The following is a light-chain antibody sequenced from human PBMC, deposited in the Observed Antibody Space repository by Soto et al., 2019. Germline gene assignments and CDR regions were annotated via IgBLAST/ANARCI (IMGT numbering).Light chain of an antibody. V-gene: IGLV2-14*01. J-gene: IGLJ1*01. CDR1: SSDVGGYNY. CDR3: SSYTGITTSLYL. CDR2: DVS. Sequence: SALTQPASVSGSPGQSITISCTGTSSDVGGYNYVSWYQQHPGKAPKLMIYDVSNRPSGVSNRFSGSKSGNTASLTISGLQAEDEADYYCSSYTGITTSLYLFGTGARVTV.